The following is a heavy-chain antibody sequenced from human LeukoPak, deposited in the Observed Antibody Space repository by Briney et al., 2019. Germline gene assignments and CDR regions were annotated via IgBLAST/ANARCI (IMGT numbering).Heavy chain of an antibody. D-gene: IGHD3-16*01. CDR2: VNPNSGDT. CDR1: GYTFTGYY. V-gene: IGHV1-2*02. J-gene: IGHJ4*02. CDR3: ASRSLRDAGRFDY. Sequence: ASVKVSCKAAGYTFTGYYIHWVRQVPGQGLEWMGWVNPNSGDTDYAKKFQGRVTMTRDTSISTAYMELSRLRSDDTAVYYCASRSLRDAGRFDYWGQGTLVTVSS.